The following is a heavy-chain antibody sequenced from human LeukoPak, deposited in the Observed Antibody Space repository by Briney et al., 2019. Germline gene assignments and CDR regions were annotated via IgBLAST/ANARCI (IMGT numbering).Heavy chain of an antibody. CDR1: GFTFSCYS. V-gene: IGHV3-21*01. D-gene: IGHD3-10*01. CDR3: ARDRAYGSGSYYT. J-gene: IGHJ4*02. CDR2: ISSSSSYI. Sequence: GGSLRLSCAASGFTFSCYSMNWVRQAPGKGLEWVSSISSSSSYIYYADSVKGRFTISRDNAKNSLYLQMNSLRAEDTAVYYCARDRAYGSGSYYTWGQGTLVTVSS.